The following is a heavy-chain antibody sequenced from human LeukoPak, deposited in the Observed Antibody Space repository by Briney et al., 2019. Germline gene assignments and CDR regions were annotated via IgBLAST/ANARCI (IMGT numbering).Heavy chain of an antibody. D-gene: IGHD2-2*01. Sequence: SETLSLTCTVSGGSISSYYWSWIRQPAGKGLEWIGRIYTSGSTNYNPSLKSRVTMSVDTSKNQFSLKLSSVTAADTAVYYCARDWSSSTSRTGWFGPWGQGTLVTVSS. CDR1: GGSISSYY. J-gene: IGHJ5*02. V-gene: IGHV4-4*07. CDR2: IYTSGST. CDR3: ARDWSSSTSRTGWFGP.